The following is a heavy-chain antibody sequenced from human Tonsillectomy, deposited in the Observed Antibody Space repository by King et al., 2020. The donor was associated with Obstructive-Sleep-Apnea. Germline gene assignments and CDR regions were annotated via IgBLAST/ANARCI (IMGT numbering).Heavy chain of an antibody. Sequence: VQLVESGGGLVQPGRSLRLSCAASGFTFDDYAMHWVRQAPGKGLEWVSGISWNSGSIGYADSVKGRFTISRDNAKNSLYLQMNSLRAEDTALYYCAKSSYYDSSGYWGYVDYWGQGTLVTVSS. V-gene: IGHV3-9*01. J-gene: IGHJ4*02. D-gene: IGHD3-22*01. CDR3: AKSSYYDSSGYWGYVDY. CDR2: ISWNSGSI. CDR1: GFTFDDYA.